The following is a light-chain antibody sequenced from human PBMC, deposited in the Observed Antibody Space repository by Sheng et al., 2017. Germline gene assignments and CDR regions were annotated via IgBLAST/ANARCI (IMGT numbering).Light chain of an antibody. Sequence: AIQLTQSPSSLSASVGDRVSITCRASQGISSGLAWYQQKPGKAPKLLIHDASSLESGVPSRFSGSGSGTDFTLTISSQQPEDFATYYCQQFNSYPPYTFGQGTKPGD. CDR1: QGISSG. V-gene: IGKV1-13*02. CDR3: QQFNSYPPYT. CDR2: DAS. J-gene: IGKJ2*01.